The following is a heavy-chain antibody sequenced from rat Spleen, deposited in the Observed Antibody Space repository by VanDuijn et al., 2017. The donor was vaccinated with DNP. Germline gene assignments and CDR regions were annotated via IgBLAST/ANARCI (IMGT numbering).Heavy chain of an antibody. J-gene: IGHJ4*01. Sequence: EVQLVESGGGLVQPGRSLKLSCAASGFTFSDYNMAWVRQAPKKGLEWVATISYDGSSTYYRDSVKCRFTISRENAKSTLYLQMDSLRSEDTATYYCARHDYYSSPYYAMDAWGQGTSVTVSS. D-gene: IGHD1-2*01. CDR3: ARHDYYSSPYYAMDA. V-gene: IGHV5-7*01. CDR2: ISYDGSST. CDR1: GFTFSDYN.